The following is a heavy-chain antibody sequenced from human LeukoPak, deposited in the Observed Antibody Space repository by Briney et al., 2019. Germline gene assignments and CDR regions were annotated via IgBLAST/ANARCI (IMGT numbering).Heavy chain of an antibody. D-gene: IGHD1-26*01. Sequence: ASVKVSCKASGYTFTSYGISWVRQAPGQGLEWMGWISAYNGNTNYAQKLQGRVTMTTDTSTSTAYMELSSLRSEDSAVYYCATVDGSYSGSYYYFDYWGQGTLVTVSS. J-gene: IGHJ4*02. CDR1: GYTFTSYG. V-gene: IGHV1-18*01. CDR3: ATVDGSYSGSYYYFDY. CDR2: ISAYNGNT.